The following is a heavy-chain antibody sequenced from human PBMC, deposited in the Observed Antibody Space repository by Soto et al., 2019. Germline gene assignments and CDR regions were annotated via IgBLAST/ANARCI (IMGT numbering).Heavy chain of an antibody. CDR2: IYYSGST. J-gene: IGHJ6*03. CDR1: GGSISSSSYY. D-gene: IGHD3-10*01. CDR3: ARQPYAAFGELTYMDV. V-gene: IGHV4-39*01. Sequence: SETLSLTCTVSGGSISSSSYYWGWIRQPPGKGLEWIGSIYYSGSTYYNPSLKSRVTISVDTSKNQFSLKLSSVTAADTAVYYCARQPYAAFGELTYMDVWGKGTTVTVSS.